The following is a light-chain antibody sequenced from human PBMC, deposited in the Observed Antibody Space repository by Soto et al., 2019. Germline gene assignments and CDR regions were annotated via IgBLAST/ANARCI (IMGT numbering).Light chain of an antibody. J-gene: IGLJ1*01. Sequence: QSALTQPASVSGSPGQSIAISCTGTSSDVGGYHYVSWYQQHPGKAPKLMIYDVSNRPSGVSNRFSGSKSDNTASLTISGLQAEDEADYYCSSYTSSSTYVFGTGTKLTVL. V-gene: IGLV2-14*01. CDR1: SSDVGGYHY. CDR3: SSYTSSSTYV. CDR2: DVS.